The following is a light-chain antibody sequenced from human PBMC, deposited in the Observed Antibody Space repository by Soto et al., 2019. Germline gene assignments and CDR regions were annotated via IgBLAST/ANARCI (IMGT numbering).Light chain of an antibody. Sequence: DIQMTQSPSTLSASVGDRVTITCRASQSISSWLAWYQQKPGKAPKLLIYKASSLESGVPSRFSGSGSGTQFTLTISSLQPDDFATYYCQQYDRFSLTFGGGTKVEIK. CDR1: QSISSW. V-gene: IGKV1-5*03. CDR3: QQYDRFSLT. CDR2: KAS. J-gene: IGKJ4*01.